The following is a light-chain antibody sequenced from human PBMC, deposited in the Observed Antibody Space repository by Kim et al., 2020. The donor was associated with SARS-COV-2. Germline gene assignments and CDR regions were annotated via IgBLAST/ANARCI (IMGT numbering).Light chain of an antibody. V-gene: IGLV1-44*01. CDR3: ATWDGSLNGWV. CDR1: RSNIGSNT. J-gene: IGLJ3*02. CDR2: SNN. Sequence: GQRVTISCSGSRSNIGSNTVNWYQQLPGTAPKLLIYSNNQRPSGVPDRFSGSKSGTSASLAISGLQSEDEADYYCATWDGSLNGWVFGGGTQLTVL.